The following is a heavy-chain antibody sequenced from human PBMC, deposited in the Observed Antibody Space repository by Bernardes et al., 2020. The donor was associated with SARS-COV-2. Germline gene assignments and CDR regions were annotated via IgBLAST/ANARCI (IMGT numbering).Heavy chain of an antibody. J-gene: IGHJ4*02. CDR3: AHTGLGYCTNGVCYEGLFDY. Sequence: SGPTLVKPTQTLTLTCTFSGFSLSTSGVGVGWIRQPPGKALEWLALIYWDDDKRYSPSLKSRLTITKDTSKNQVVLTMTNMDPVDTATYYCAHTGLGYCTNGVCYEGLFDYWGQGTLVTVSS. D-gene: IGHD2-8*01. V-gene: IGHV2-5*02. CDR1: GFSLSTSGVG. CDR2: IYWDDDK.